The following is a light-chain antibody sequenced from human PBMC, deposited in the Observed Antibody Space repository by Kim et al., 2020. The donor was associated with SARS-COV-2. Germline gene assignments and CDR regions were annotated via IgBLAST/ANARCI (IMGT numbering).Light chain of an antibody. CDR1: YNY. CDR3: SSYTSSSTWV. V-gene: IGLV2-14*03. Sequence: YNYVAWYQQHPGKAPNIMIYDVSQRPSGVANRFSGSKSGNTASLAISGLQAEDEAADYCSSYTSSSTWVFGGGTKVTVL. J-gene: IGLJ3*02. CDR2: DVS.